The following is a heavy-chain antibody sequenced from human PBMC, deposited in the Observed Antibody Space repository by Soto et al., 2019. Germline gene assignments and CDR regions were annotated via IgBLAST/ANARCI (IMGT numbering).Heavy chain of an antibody. CDR2: IYPGDSDT. Sequence: EVQLVQSGAEVKKPGESLKISCKGSGYSFTSYWIGWVRQMPGKGLEWMGIIYPGDSDTRYSPAFQGQVTISADKSISPACLQWSSLKASDAAMYYCARTYFYDSSGYYPLDYWGQGTLVTVSS. J-gene: IGHJ4*02. V-gene: IGHV5-51*03. CDR3: ARTYFYDSSGYYPLDY. D-gene: IGHD3-22*01. CDR1: GYSFTSYW.